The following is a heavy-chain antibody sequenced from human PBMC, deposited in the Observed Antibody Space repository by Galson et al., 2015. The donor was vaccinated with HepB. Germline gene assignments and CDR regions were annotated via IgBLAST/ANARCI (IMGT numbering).Heavy chain of an antibody. D-gene: IGHD3-22*01. Sequence: SVKVSCKASGGTFSSYAISWVRQAPGQGLEWMGRITPNLGIANYAQKLQCRVTITADKSTSTAYMELSSLRSEDTAVYYSARDTYYYDSSWPYYYYYYMDVWGKGTTVTVSS. CDR2: ITPNLGIA. V-gene: IGHV1-69*04. CDR3: ARDTYYYDSSWPYYYYYYMDV. CDR1: GGTFSSYA. J-gene: IGHJ6*03.